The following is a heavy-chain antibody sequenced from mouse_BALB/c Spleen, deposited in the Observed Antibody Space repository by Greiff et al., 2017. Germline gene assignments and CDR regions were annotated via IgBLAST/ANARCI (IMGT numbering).Heavy chain of an antibody. Sequence: EVQRVESGGGLVKPGGSLKLSCAASGFAFSSYDMSWVRQTPEKRLEWVAYISSGGGSTYYPDTVKGRFTISRDNAKNTLYLQMSSLKSEDTAMYYCAKQGNYRYGVAQFAYWGQGTLVTVSA. CDR1: GFAFSSYD. CDR3: AKQGNYRYGVAQFAY. D-gene: IGHD2-14*01. CDR2: ISSGGGST. J-gene: IGHJ3*01. V-gene: IGHV5-12-1*01.